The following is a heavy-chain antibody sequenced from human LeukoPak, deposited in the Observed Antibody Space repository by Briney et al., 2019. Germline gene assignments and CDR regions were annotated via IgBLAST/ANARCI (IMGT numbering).Heavy chain of an antibody. Sequence: GGSLRLSCAVSGFTFSSYAMSWVRQAPGKGLEWVSAISGSGVSTYYADSVKGRFTISRDNSKNTLYLQMNSLRVEDTAVYYCAKDLYYYESSGYWNFDYWGQGTLVTVSS. J-gene: IGHJ4*02. CDR3: AKDLYYYESSGYWNFDY. V-gene: IGHV3-23*01. CDR1: GFTFSSYA. CDR2: ISGSGVST. D-gene: IGHD3-22*01.